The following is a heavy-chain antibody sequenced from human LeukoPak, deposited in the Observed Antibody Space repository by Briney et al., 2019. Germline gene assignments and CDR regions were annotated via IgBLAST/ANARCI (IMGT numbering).Heavy chain of an antibody. CDR2: ITRSSSYI. D-gene: IGHD3-3*01. CDR3: ARTYSVTIFGVDVNWFDP. Sequence: KTGGSLRLSCSASGFTFSSYSMNWVRQAPGKGLEWVSSITRSSSYIYYADSVKGRFTISRDNAKNSLSLQMRSLRAEDTAVYYCARTYSVTIFGVDVNWFDPWGQGTLVTVSP. CDR1: GFTFSSYS. V-gene: IGHV3-21*01. J-gene: IGHJ5*02.